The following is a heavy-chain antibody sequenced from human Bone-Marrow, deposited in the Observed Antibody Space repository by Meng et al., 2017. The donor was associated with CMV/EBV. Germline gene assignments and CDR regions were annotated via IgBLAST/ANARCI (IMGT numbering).Heavy chain of an antibody. CDR2: INSDGSST. V-gene: IGHV3-74*01. Sequence: GESLKISCAASGFTFGSYWMHWVRQAPGKGLVWVSRINSDGSSTNYAQKFQGRVTITADKSTSTAYMELSSLRSEDTAVYYCARDGVVVPAAFDYWGQGTLVTVSS. CDR1: GFTFGSYW. J-gene: IGHJ4*02. D-gene: IGHD2-2*01. CDR3: ARDGVVVPAAFDY.